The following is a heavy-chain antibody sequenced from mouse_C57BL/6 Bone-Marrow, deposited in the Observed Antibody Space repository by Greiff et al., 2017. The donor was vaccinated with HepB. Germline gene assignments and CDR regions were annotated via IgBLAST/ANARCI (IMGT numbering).Heavy chain of an antibody. J-gene: IGHJ2*01. Sequence: EVQGVESGGGLVQPGGSLKLSCAASGFTFSDYYMYWVRQTPEKRLEWVAYISNGGGSTYYPDTVKGRFTISRDNAKNTLYLQMSRLKSEDTAMYYCARQGGRGNFDYWGQGTTLTVSS. CDR3: ARQGGRGNFDY. CDR2: ISNGGGST. CDR1: GFTFSDYY. V-gene: IGHV5-12*01.